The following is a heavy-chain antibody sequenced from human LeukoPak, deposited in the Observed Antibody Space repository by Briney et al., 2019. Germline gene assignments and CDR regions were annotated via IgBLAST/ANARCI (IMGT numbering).Heavy chain of an antibody. CDR2: INHSGST. D-gene: IGHD3-16*02. CDR3: ARPYDYVWGSYRRAGGLDY. J-gene: IGHJ4*02. Sequence: NPSETLSLTCAVYGGSSSGHYWSWIRQPPGKGLEWIGEINHSGSTNYNPSLKSRVTISVDTSKNQFSLKLSSVTAADTAVYYCARPYDYVWGSYRRAGGLDYWGQGTLVTVSS. V-gene: IGHV4-34*01. CDR1: GGSSSGHY.